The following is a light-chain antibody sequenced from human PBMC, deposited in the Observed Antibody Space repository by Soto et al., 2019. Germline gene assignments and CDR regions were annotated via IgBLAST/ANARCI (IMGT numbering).Light chain of an antibody. V-gene: IGKV3-20*01. CDR3: QQYRSSPPYT. J-gene: IGKJ2*01. CDR1: QSVSSSY. Sequence: EIVLTQSPGTLSLSPGERATLSCRASQSVSSSYLAWYQQKPGQAPRLLIYGASSRATGIPDRFSGSGSGTDFTLTISRLEPEDCAVYYCQQYRSSPPYTFGQGTKLEIK. CDR2: GAS.